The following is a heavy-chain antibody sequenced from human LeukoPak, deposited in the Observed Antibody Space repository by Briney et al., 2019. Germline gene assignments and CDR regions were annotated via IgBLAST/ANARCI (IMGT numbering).Heavy chain of an antibody. Sequence: GRSLTLSCAASEYTFSRHGIHWVRQAPGKGLEGVAVVWYDGRNRDYADSVKGRFTISKDNSNNMVFLQMDRLRAEDTAVYYCARLWGGNGYSGGSLNLWGQGTLVTVSS. V-gene: IGHV3-33*01. J-gene: IGHJ5*02. D-gene: IGHD3-16*01. CDR3: ARLWGGNGYSGGSLNL. CDR1: EYTFSRHG. CDR2: VWYDGRNR.